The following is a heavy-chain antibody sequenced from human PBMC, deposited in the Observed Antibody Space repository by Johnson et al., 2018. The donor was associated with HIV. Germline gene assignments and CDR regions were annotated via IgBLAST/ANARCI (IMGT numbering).Heavy chain of an antibody. J-gene: IGHJ3*02. D-gene: IGHD5-24*01. CDR1: GFTVSSNY. CDR2: IYSCGST. Sequence: VQLVESGGGLVQPGGSLRLSCAASGFTVSSNYMSWVRQAPGKGLEWVSVIYSCGSTYYADSVKGRFTISRDNSKNTLYLQMNSLRAEDTAVYYCARGRWLQSKSDAFDIWGQGTMVTVSS. CDR3: ARGRWLQSKSDAFDI. V-gene: IGHV3-66*01.